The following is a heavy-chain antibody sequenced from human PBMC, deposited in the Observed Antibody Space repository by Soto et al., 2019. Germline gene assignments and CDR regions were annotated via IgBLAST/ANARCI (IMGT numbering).Heavy chain of an antibody. CDR1: GGTFSSYA. V-gene: IGHV1-69*13. D-gene: IGHD1-26*01. CDR2: IIPIFGTA. CDR3: ASSIVGATSAWFDP. J-gene: IGHJ5*02. Sequence: GASVKVSCKASGGTFSSYAISWVRQAPGRGLEWMGGIIPIFGTANYAQKFQGRVTITADESTSTAYMELSSLRSEDTAVYYCASSIVGATSAWFDPWGQGTLVTVSS.